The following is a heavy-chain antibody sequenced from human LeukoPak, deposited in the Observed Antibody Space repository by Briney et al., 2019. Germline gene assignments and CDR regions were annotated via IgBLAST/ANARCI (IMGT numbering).Heavy chain of an antibody. J-gene: IGHJ4*02. CDR3: ARVDDYSYGNY. Sequence: PSETLSLTCAVYGGSFSGYYWSWIRQPPGKGLEWIGEINHSGSTNYNPSLKSRVTISVDTSKNQFSLKLSSVTAADTAVYYCARVDDYSYGNYWGQGTLVTVSS. CDR1: GGSFSGYY. D-gene: IGHD5-18*01. V-gene: IGHV4-34*01. CDR2: INHSGST.